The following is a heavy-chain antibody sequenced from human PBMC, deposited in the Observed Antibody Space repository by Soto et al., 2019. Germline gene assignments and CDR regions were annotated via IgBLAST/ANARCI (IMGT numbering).Heavy chain of an antibody. CDR3: ARGRYGDY. Sequence: QVHLVQSGAEVKKHGASVKVSCKGSGYAFTTYGITWVRQAPGQGLEWMGWISAHNGNTNYAQKLQGRVTVTRDTSTSTAYMELRSLRFDDTAVYYCARGRYGDYWGQGALVTVSS. CDR2: ISAHNGNT. V-gene: IGHV1-18*01. CDR1: GYAFTTYG. J-gene: IGHJ4*02. D-gene: IGHD1-1*01.